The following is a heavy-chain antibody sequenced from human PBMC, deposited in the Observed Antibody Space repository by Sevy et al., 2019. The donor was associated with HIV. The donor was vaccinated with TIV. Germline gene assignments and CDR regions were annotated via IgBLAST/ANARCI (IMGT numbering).Heavy chain of an antibody. CDR1: DGSISSTIYF. CDR3: SRSYFYDVTGYYRAGFFDN. V-gene: IGHV4-39*01. Sequence: LSLTCSVSDGSISSTIYFWEWIRQPPGKGLEWIGNIYYSGNTEYNTSLKNRVTISLDTSKNQFSLTLRPVTAADTAVYYCSRSYFYDVTGYYRAGFFDNWGQGTLVTVSS. J-gene: IGHJ4*02. CDR2: IYYSGNT. D-gene: IGHD3-9*01.